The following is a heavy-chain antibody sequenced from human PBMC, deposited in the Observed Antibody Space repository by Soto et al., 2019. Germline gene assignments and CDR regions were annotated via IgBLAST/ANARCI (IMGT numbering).Heavy chain of an antibody. CDR1: GGSISSYY. CDR2: IYTSGST. D-gene: IGHD3-9*01. J-gene: IGHJ4*02. V-gene: IGHV4-4*07. Sequence: SETLSLTCTVSGGSISSYYWSWIRQPAGKGLEWIGRIYTSGSTNYNPSLKSRVTMSVDTSKNKFSLKLSSVTAADTAVYYCARVRERLQYFNWFYHFDYGGQAALVNVSS. CDR3: ARVRERLQYFNWFYHFDY.